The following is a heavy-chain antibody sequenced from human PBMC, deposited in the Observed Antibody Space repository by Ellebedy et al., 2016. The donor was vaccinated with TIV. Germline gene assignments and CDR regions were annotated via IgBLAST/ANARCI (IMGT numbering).Heavy chain of an antibody. D-gene: IGHD6-13*01. V-gene: IGHV4-59*12. Sequence: MPGGSLRLSCTVSGGSISSYYWSRIRQPPGKGLEWIGYIYYSGSTNYNPSLKSRVTISVDTSKNQFSLKLSSVTAADTAVYYCAREIAAAGTGSDWFDPWGQGTLVTVSS. CDR2: IYYSGST. CDR3: AREIAAAGTGSDWFDP. J-gene: IGHJ5*02. CDR1: GGSISSYY.